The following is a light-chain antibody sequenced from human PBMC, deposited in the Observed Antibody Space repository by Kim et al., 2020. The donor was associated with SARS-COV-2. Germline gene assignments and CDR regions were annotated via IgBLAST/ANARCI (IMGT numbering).Light chain of an antibody. CDR1: QSVSRNY. V-gene: IGKV3-20*01. CDR2: GAS. J-gene: IGKJ1*01. Sequence: LSPGNTATLACRASQSVSRNYVAWYQQKLGQAPRLLIHGASSRATDIPLRFSGSWSGTDFTLTITRLEPEDFAMYYCLQYGSSWTFGQGTKVDIK. CDR3: LQYGSSWT.